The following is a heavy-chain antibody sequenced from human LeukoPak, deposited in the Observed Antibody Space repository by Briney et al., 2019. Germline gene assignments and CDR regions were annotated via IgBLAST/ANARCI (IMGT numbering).Heavy chain of an antibody. CDR3: ARPFSGSYSDAFDL. Sequence: SETLSLTCTVSSGSISSLSYYWSWIRQPPGKGLEWIGYIYNSGTIYYSGSTNYNPSLLSRVTISVDTSKNQFSLKLRSVTAADTAVYYCARPFSGSYSDAFDLWGQGTMVTVSS. D-gene: IGHD1-26*01. J-gene: IGHJ3*01. V-gene: IGHV4-61*01. CDR2: IYNSGTIYYSGST. CDR1: SGSISSLSYY.